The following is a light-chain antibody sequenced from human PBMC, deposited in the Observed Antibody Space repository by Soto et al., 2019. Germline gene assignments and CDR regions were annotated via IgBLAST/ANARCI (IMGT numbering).Light chain of an antibody. J-gene: IGLJ1*01. CDR2: DVS. CDR3: SSYTSSSPDV. CDR1: SSDVGGYNY. V-gene: IGLV2-14*01. Sequence: QSALTQPASVSGSXXXXXTISCTGTSSDVGGYNYVSWYQQHPGKAPKLMIYDVSNRPSGVSNRFSGSKSGNTASLTISGLQAEDEADYYCSSYTSSSPDVFGTGTKLTVL.